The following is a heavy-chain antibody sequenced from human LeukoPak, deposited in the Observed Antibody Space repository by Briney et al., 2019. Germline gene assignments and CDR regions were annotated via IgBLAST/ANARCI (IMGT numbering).Heavy chain of an antibody. CDR3: AICSSTWSGDRPDS. CDR1: GGTFRNYP. D-gene: IGHD2-2*01. V-gene: IGHV1-69*01. CDR2: ILPIFRMT. J-gene: IGHJ4*02. Sequence: SVKVSCKASGGTFRNYPISWVRQAPGQGLEWMGGILPIFRMTNYAEKFQGRVTITADESTTTAYLELNSLRSEDTAVYYCAICSSTWSGDRPDSWGQGSLATVSS.